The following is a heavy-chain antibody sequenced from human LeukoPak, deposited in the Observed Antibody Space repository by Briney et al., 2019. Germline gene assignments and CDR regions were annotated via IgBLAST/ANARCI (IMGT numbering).Heavy chain of an antibody. J-gene: IGHJ4*02. CDR1: GYSISSGYY. Sequence: SETLSLTCTVSGYSISSGYYWGSIRQPPGKGLEWIGSIYHSGSTYYNPSLKSRVTISVDTSKNQFSLKLSSVTAADTAVYYCAREWELRYFAFDYWGQGTLVTVSS. CDR3: AREWELRYFAFDY. D-gene: IGHD1-26*01. CDR2: IYHSGST. V-gene: IGHV4-38-2*02.